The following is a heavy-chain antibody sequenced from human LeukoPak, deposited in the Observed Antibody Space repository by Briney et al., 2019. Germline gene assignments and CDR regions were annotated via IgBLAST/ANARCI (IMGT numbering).Heavy chain of an antibody. CDR1: GGHIDSFF. CDR2: IDNSGST. V-gene: IGHV4-4*08. Sequence: SETLSLTCTVSGGHIDSFFWNWIRQPPGKGLEWIGYIDNSGSTKYSPSLKSRITMSRDTSKKQFSLKLTSVTAAVTAMYYCASGAGWLIGYWGQGTLVSVSS. CDR3: ASGAGWLIGY. D-gene: IGHD6-19*01. J-gene: IGHJ4*02.